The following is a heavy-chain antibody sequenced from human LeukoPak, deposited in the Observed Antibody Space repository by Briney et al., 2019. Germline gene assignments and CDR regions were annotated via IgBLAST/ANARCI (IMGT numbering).Heavy chain of an antibody. CDR2: IIPIFGTA. CDR1: GGTFSSYA. V-gene: IGHV1-69*13. D-gene: IGHD5-24*01. Sequence: AASVTVSCKASGGTFSSYAISWVRQAPGQGLEWMGGIIPIFGTANYAQKFQGRVTITADESTSTAYMELSSLRSEDTAVYYCARAGLGGYNKEADYWGQGTLVTVSS. CDR3: ARAGLGGYNKEADY. J-gene: IGHJ4*02.